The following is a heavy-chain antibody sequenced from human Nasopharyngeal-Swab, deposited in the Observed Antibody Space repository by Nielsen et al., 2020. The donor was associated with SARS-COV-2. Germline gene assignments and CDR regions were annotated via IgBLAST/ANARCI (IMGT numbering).Heavy chain of an antibody. D-gene: IGHD3-16*02. J-gene: IGHJ6*03. V-gene: IGHV3-7*03. CDR1: GFSFSTYW. Sequence: GGSLRLSWAASGFSFSTYWMTWVRQAPGKGLEWVANIKQDGSEKYYVDSVKGRFTVSRDNPKNLLYLQVNSLRAEDTAVYYCARQGVFVPAYFHQYYMDVWGKGTTVTVSS. CDR2: IKQDGSEK. CDR3: ARQGVFVPAYFHQYYMDV.